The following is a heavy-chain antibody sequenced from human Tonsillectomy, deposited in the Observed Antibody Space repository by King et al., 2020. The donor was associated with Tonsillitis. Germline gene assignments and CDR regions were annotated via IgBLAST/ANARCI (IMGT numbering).Heavy chain of an antibody. CDR2: ISDDGSNK. J-gene: IGHJ4*02. V-gene: IGHV3-30*01. CDR1: GFTFSTSI. CDR3: ARSVAGTYVDH. Sequence: VQLVESGGGVVQPGRSLRISCEASGFTFSTSIMYWFRQAPGKGLELVALISDDGSNKNYAYSVKGRFTVSRDNSKNTLYLQTNSLRAEETAVYYCARSVAGTYVDHWGQGTLVTVSS. D-gene: IGHD6-19*01.